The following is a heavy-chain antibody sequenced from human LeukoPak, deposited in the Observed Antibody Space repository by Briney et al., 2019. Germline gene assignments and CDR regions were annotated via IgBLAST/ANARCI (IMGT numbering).Heavy chain of an antibody. Sequence: PGGSLRLSCAASGFIFSAHHMDWVRQAPGKGLEWVGRSSNKSNSYTTEYAASVKGRFTISRDDSTNALYLQMNSQKTEDTAVYYCVSVDSSYYLRYWGQGTLVTVSS. CDR2: SSNKSNSYTT. V-gene: IGHV3-72*01. D-gene: IGHD6-6*01. J-gene: IGHJ4*02. CDR3: VSVDSSYYLRY. CDR1: GFIFSAHH.